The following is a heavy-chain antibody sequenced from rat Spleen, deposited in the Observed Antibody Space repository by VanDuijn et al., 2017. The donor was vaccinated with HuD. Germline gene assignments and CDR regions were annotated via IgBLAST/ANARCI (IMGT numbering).Heavy chain of an antibody. CDR3: TTYGGLRNWFAY. CDR2: ISYDGSST. V-gene: IGHV5-7*01. J-gene: IGHJ3*01. D-gene: IGHD4-1*01. CDR1: GFTFSDYN. Sequence: EVQLVESGGGLLQPGRSLKLSCAASGFTFSDYNMAWVRQAPKKGLEWVATISYDGSSTYYRDSVKGRFTVSRDDAKSTLHLQMDSLRSEDTATYYCTTYGGLRNWFAYWGQGTLVTVSS.